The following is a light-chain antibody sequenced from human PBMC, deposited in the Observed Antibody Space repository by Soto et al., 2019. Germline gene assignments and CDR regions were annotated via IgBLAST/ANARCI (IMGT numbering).Light chain of an antibody. CDR3: LQDYNYPRT. V-gene: IGKV1-6*01. J-gene: IGKJ1*01. CDR1: QDIRTE. CDR2: AAS. Sequence: ALQMTQSPSSLSASVGDRVTITCRASQDIRTELGWYQQKPGKAPKLLIYAASTLQGGVPSRFSGSGSGTDFTLTISSLQPEDFATYYCLQDYNYPRTFGQGTKV.